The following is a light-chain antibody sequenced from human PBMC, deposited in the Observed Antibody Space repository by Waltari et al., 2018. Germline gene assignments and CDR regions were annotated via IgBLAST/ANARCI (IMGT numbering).Light chain of an antibody. CDR3: KQRSHFYT. Sequence: EIILTQSPVPLSSSPGERAPLSCKASQSVGSSLVWYQHKPGQPPRLLIYNASKRATGISDRFSGTGSGTDFTLTISSLEPEDFAVYYCKQRSHFYTFGPGTRVDVK. V-gene: IGKV3-11*01. CDR1: QSVGSS. CDR2: NAS. J-gene: IGKJ3*01.